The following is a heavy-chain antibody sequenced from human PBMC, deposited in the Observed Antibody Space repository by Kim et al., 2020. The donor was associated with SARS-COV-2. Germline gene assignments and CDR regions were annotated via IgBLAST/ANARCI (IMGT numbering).Heavy chain of an antibody. Sequence: GGSLRLSCVASGFEFGFYGMHWVRQAPGKGLEWLALILKDGSNIYYADSVKGRFTISRDDSNNTLFLQMDNPRADDTAIYFCARQECTGGSCYSPYWGQGTLVSAAS. CDR2: ILKDGSNI. V-gene: IGHV3-33*01. CDR3: ARQECTGGSCYSPY. D-gene: IGHD2-15*01. J-gene: IGHJ4*02. CDR1: GFEFGFYG.